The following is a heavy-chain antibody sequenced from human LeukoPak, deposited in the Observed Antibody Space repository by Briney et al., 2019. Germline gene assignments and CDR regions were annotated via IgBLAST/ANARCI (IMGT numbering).Heavy chain of an antibody. CDR1: GCTFSSYN. V-gene: IGHV3-21*01. D-gene: IGHD5-18*01. J-gene: IGHJ6*03. CDR2: ISISSYI. Sequence: GGSLRLSCAVSGCTFSSYNMNWVRQPPGKGLEWVSSISISSYIYYENSVQGRFTISRDNAKNSLYLKMNSLRAEDTGVYYCARVIAEDTAMVLLYCYYYMDVWGKGTTVTVSS. CDR3: ARVIAEDTAMVLLYCYYYMDV.